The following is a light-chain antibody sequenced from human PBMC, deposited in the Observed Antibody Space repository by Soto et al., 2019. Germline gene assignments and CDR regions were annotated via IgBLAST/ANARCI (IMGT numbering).Light chain of an antibody. Sequence: DIVLTQSPGTLSLSPGERATLSCRASQSVRGSYLAWYQKKPGQAPRLLIYGAYSRATGIPDRFSGSGSGTDFTLTISILEPEDFAVYYCQQYDSSPLYTFGQGTKLEIK. CDR2: GAY. CDR1: QSVRGSY. J-gene: IGKJ2*01. V-gene: IGKV3-20*01. CDR3: QQYDSSPLYT.